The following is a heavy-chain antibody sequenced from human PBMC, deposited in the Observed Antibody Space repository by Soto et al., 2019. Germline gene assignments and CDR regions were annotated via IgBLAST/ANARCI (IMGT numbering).Heavy chain of an antibody. CDR1: GGSISSYY. J-gene: IGHJ3*02. CDR2: IYYSGST. D-gene: IGHD2-2*02. CDR3: ARTLRGYCSSTSCYITPKNAFDI. V-gene: IGHV4-59*12. Sequence: QVQLQESGPGLVKPSETLSLTCTVSGGSISSYYWSWIRQPPGKGLEWIGYIYYSGSTYYNPSLKSRVTISVDTSKNQFSLKLSSVTAADTAVYYCARTLRGYCSSTSCYITPKNAFDIWGQGTMVTVSS.